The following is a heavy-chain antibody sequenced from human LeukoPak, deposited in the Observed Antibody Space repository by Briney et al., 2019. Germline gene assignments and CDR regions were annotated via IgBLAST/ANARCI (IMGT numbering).Heavy chain of an antibody. CDR1: GYTFTGYY. V-gene: IGHV1-18*04. Sequence: ASVKVSCKASGYTFTGYYMHWVRQAPGQGLEWMGWISAYNGNTKFAQKLQGRVTMTTDTSTSTAYMELRSLRSDDTAVYYCARDGPAYGSGRMGWFDPWGQGTLVTVSS. D-gene: IGHD3-10*01. CDR3: ARDGPAYGSGRMGWFDP. CDR2: ISAYNGNT. J-gene: IGHJ5*02.